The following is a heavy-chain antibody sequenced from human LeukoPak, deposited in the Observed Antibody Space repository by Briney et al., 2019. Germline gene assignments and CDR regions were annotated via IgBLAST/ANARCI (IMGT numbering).Heavy chain of an antibody. V-gene: IGHV4-59*01. CDR2: IYYSGST. Sequence: NPSETLSLTCTVSGGSISSYYWSWIRQPPGKGLEWIGYIYYSGSTNYNPSLKSRVTISVDTSKNQFSLKLSSVTAADTAVYYCARVNPTTVVTPWNLALDYWGQGTLVTVSS. J-gene: IGHJ4*02. CDR1: GGSISSYY. CDR3: ARVNPTTVVTPWNLALDY. D-gene: IGHD4-23*01.